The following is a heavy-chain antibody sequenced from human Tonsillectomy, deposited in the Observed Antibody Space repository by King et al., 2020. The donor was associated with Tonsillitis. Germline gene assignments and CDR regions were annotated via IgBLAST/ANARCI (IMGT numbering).Heavy chain of an antibody. V-gene: IGHV3-43*02. CDR1: GFTFDDYA. D-gene: IGHD3-22*01. CDR2: INGHGGST. J-gene: IGHJ4*02. Sequence: VQLVESGGGVVQPGGSLRLSCAASGFTFDDYAMHWVRQAPGKGLEWVSLINGHGGSTYYADSVKGRFTISRDNSKNSLYLQMNSLRTEDTALYYCATGEDYFDTNGPHRGFEPTTASDYWGQGTLVTVSS. CDR3: ATGEDYFDTNGPHRGFEPTTASDY.